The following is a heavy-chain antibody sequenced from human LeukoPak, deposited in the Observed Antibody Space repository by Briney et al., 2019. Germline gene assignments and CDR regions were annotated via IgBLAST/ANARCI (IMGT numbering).Heavy chain of an antibody. CDR2: IYDSGSP. J-gene: IGHJ6*02. V-gene: IGHV4-59*08. CDR1: GASISGHY. Sequence: KPSETLSLTCTVSGASISGHYWTWIRQPPGKGLEWIGYIYDSGSPHYNPSLKSRVTLSVDSSKKQFSLRLSSVTAADTAVYFCARRFDTYYGLDVWGQGTMVIVSS. D-gene: IGHD3-9*01. CDR3: ARRFDTYYGLDV.